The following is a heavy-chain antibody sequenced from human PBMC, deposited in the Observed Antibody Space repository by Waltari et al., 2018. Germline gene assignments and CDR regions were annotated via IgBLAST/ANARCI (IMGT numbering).Heavy chain of an antibody. V-gene: IGHV3-30-3*01. J-gene: IGHJ6*02. Sequence: QFLVVESWGGVVQPGSALGLYCTASGFAFSDNAMHWVRQGPGKGLEWVELVSSGVATKYYVDSVRGRFTISRDNTGNAIYLQMNSLRSDDTGVYYCVSSSFGMDVWGQGTTVTVSS. CDR2: VSSGVATK. CDR1: GFAFSDNA. CDR3: VSSSFGMDV.